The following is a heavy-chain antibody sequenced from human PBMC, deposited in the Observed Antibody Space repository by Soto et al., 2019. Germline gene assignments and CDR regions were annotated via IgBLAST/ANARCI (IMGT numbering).Heavy chain of an antibody. CDR1: GFTFSDYA. J-gene: IGHJ4*02. D-gene: IGHD6-19*01. CDR2: VSHDGRNT. Sequence: VQLVESGGGVVQPGRSLRLSCAASGFTFSDYAMHWVRQAPGKGLEWVAVVSHDGRNTHYADSVKGRFTISRDSSKNTVALEMTSLRAEGTAVYYCAKGGRQWLVTSDFNYWGQGALVTVSS. V-gene: IGHV3-30*18. CDR3: AKGGRQWLVTSDFNY.